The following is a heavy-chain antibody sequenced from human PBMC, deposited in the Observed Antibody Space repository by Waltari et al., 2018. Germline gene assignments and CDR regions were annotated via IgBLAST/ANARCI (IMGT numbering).Heavy chain of an antibody. D-gene: IGHD2-15*01. Sequence: QVQLQESGPGLVKPSETLSLTCAVSDYSISSGYYWAWIRQPPGKGLEWIGTIYHSGGTYSTPTLKSRVTRSVDTSNNQFSRKLRSVTAADTAVYYGAREDCSGGRCTPPYYVEYWGQGALVTVSS. CDR3: AREDCSGGRCTPPYYVEY. CDR2: IYHSGGT. CDR1: DYSISSGYY. V-gene: IGHV4-38-2*02. J-gene: IGHJ4*02.